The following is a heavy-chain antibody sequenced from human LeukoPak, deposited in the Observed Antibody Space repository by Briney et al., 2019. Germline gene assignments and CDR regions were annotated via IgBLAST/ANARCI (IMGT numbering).Heavy chain of an antibody. CDR1: GGSISSGGYY. CDR3: ARVDGSGQSYMDV. V-gene: IGHV4-31*03. J-gene: IGHJ6*03. Sequence: SETLSLTCTVSGGSISSGGYYWSWIRQHPGKGLEWIGYIYYSGSTYYNPSLKSRVTISVNTSKNQFSLKLSSVTAADTAVYYCARVDGSGQSYMDVWGKGTTVTVSS. D-gene: IGHD5-12*01. CDR2: IYYSGST.